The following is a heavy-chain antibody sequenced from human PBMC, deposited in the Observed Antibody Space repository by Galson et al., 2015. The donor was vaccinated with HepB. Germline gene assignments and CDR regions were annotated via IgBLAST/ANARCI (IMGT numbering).Heavy chain of an antibody. CDR3: AKASRLGAGDRTCFDY. CDR2: ISWNSGSI. J-gene: IGHJ4*02. Sequence: SLRLSCAASGFPFDDYAMHWVRQAPGKGLEWVSRISWNSGSIGYADSVKGRFTISRDNAKNSLYLQMNSLRAEDTALYYCAKASRLGAGDRTCFDYWGQGTLVTVSS. V-gene: IGHV3-9*01. D-gene: IGHD7-27*01. CDR1: GFPFDDYA.